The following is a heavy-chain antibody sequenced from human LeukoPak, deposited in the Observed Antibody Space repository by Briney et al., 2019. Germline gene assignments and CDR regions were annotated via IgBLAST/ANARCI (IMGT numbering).Heavy chain of an antibody. CDR1: GFTFSGYS. D-gene: IGHD3-3*01. CDR3: ARSDLRFLELLDY. V-gene: IGHV3-48*02. Sequence: PGGSLRLSCAASGFTFSGYSMNWVRQAPGKGLEWVSYISSGSNKIYYADSVKGRFITSRDNAKNSLYLQMNSLRDGDTAVYYCARSDLRFLELLDYWGQGTLVTVSS. J-gene: IGHJ4*02. CDR2: ISSGSNKI.